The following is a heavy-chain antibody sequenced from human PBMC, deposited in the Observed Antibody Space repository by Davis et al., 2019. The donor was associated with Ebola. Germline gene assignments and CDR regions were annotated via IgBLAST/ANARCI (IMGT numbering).Heavy chain of an antibody. CDR3: ASLRRTITGMDDAFDI. CDR2: IYTGDSDT. V-gene: IGHV5-51*01. D-gene: IGHD2-8*02. Sequence: KVSCKDSGNSFTSHWIGWVRQMPGKGLEWMGLIYTGDSDTRYRPSFRGQVTISADKSIKTAFLQWSSLKASDTAMYYCASLRRTITGMDDAFDIWGQGTMVTVSS. J-gene: IGHJ3*02. CDR1: GNSFTSHW.